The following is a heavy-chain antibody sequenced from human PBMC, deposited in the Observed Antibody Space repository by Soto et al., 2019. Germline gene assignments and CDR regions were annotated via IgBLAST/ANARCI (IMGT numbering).Heavy chain of an antibody. CDR1: GYTFTSYA. D-gene: IGHD4-4*01. J-gene: IGHJ6*02. CDR3: AREIYSNPLWVYYYYGMDV. V-gene: IGHV7-4-1*01. Sequence: GASVKVSCKASGYTFTSYAMNWVRQAPGQGLEWVGWINTNTGNPTYAQGFTGRFVFSLDTSVSTAYLQICSLKAEDTAVYYCAREIYSNPLWVYYYYGMDVWGQGTTVTVSS. CDR2: INTNTGNP.